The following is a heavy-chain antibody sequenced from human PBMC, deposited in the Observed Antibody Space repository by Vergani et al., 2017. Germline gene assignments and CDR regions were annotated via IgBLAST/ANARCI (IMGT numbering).Heavy chain of an antibody. CDR3: ARFPRYDILTGSPPA. CDR2: ISSSSSYI. Sequence: EVQLVESGGGLVKPGGSLRLSCAASGFTFSSYSMNWVRQAPGKGLEWVSSISSSSSYIYYAASVKGRFTISRDNAKNSLYLQMNSLRAEDTAVYYCARFPRYDILTGSPPAWGQGTLVTVSS. V-gene: IGHV3-21*01. D-gene: IGHD3-9*01. J-gene: IGHJ5*02. CDR1: GFTFSSYS.